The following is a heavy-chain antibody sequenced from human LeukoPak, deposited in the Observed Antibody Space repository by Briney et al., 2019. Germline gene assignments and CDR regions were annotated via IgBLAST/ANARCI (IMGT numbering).Heavy chain of an antibody. V-gene: IGHV1-8*03. J-gene: IGHJ4*02. CDR2: MNPNSGNT. CDR3: ARGLLNQMATSYYFDY. CDR1: GYTFTSYD. Sequence: ASVKVSCKASGYTFTSYDINWVRQATGQGLEWMGWMNPNSGNTGYAQKFQGRVTITRNTSISTAYMELSSLRSEDTAVYYCARGLLNQMATSYYFDYWGQGTLVTVSS. D-gene: IGHD5-24*01.